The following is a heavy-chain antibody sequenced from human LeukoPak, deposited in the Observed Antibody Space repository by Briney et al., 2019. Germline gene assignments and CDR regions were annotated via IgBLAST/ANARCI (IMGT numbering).Heavy chain of an antibody. CDR2: IGTVGDT. CDR3: ARGHAHPRDDYGDFFDY. Sequence: PGGSLRLSCAASGFTFSSYDMHWVRQATGKGLEWVSAIGTVGDTYYPGSVKGRFTISRENAKNSLYLQMNSLRAGDTAVYYCARGHAHPRDDYGDFFDYWGQGTLVTVSS. V-gene: IGHV3-13*01. J-gene: IGHJ4*02. CDR1: GFTFSSYD. D-gene: IGHD4-17*01.